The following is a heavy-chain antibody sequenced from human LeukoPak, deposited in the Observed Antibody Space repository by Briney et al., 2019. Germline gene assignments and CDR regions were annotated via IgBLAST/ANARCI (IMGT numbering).Heavy chain of an antibody. CDR2: INHSGST. D-gene: IGHD2-15*01. J-gene: IGHJ5*02. Sequence: SETLSLTCAVYGGSFSGYYWSWIRQPPGKGLEWIGEINHSGSTNYNPSLKSRVTISVDTSKNQFSLKLSSVTAAGTAVYYCATRPVVAANWFDPWGQGTLVTVSS. CDR1: GGSFSGYY. V-gene: IGHV4-34*01. CDR3: ATRPVVAANWFDP.